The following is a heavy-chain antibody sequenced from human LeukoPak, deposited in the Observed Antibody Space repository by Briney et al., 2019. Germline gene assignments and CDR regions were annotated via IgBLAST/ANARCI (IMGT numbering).Heavy chain of an antibody. Sequence: KSSETLSLTCTVSGGSISSYYWSWIRQPPGKGLEWIGYIYYSGSTNYNPSLKSRVTISVDTSKNQFSLKLSSVTAADTAVYYCARVRSIGGTFFDYWGQGTLVTVSS. D-gene: IGHD3-16*01. CDR1: GGSISSYY. CDR2: IYYSGST. J-gene: IGHJ4*02. CDR3: ARVRSIGGTFFDY. V-gene: IGHV4-59*01.